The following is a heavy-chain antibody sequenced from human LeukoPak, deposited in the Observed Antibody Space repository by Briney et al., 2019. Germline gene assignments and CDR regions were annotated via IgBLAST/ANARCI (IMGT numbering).Heavy chain of an antibody. Sequence: GASVKVSCKASGYTFTSYGISWVRQAPGQGLEWMGWISAYNGNTNYAQKLQGRVTMTTDTSTRTAYMELRSLRSDDTAVYYCARTPMVRGVPRQPDYWGQGTLVTVSS. CDR3: ARTPMVRGVPRQPDY. CDR2: ISAYNGNT. V-gene: IGHV1-18*01. J-gene: IGHJ4*02. CDR1: GYTFTSYG. D-gene: IGHD3-10*01.